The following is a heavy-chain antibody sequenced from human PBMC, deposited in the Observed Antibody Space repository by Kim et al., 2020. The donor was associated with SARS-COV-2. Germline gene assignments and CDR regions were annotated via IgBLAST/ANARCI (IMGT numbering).Heavy chain of an antibody. CDR2: ISYDGIHK. D-gene: IGHD1-1*01. J-gene: IGHJ4*02. Sequence: GGSLRLSCAASGFTFSNHIMHWVRQAPDKGLEWVAVISYDGIHKYYADSVKGRFTMSRDNSKDTLYLQMNSLTLEDTAIYYCAKGKTTRNPDLDFDNWGQGTLVTVSS. CDR3: AKGKTTRNPDLDFDN. CDR1: GFTFSNHI. V-gene: IGHV3-30*18.